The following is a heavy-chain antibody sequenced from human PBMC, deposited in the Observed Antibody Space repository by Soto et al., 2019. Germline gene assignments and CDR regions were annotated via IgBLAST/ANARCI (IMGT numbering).Heavy chain of an antibody. J-gene: IGHJ4*02. CDR2: GVPVVGTP. Sequence: VQLVQSGAEVKKPGSSVKVSCKTSGDTFGTFAINWIRQAPGRGLEWLGGGVPVVGTPNYAPDCQARVTITADESANTSFMEVISLRSDDAAMYYCATTSRGYTALVAFWGLGTRVIFSS. CDR3: ATTSRGYTALVAF. CDR1: GDTFGTFA. D-gene: IGHD5-12*01. V-gene: IGHV1-69*12.